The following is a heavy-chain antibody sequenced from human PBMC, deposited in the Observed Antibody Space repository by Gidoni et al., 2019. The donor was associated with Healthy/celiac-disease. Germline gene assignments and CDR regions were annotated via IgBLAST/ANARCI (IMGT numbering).Heavy chain of an antibody. CDR1: GPTFTGYY. Sequence: QVQLVQTGAEVKKPGASVKVSCKAPGPTFTGYYMHWVRQAPGQGLAWMGWINPNSGGTNYAQKFQGWVTMTRDTSISTAYMELSRLRSDDTAVYYCARDQRSSWLYPMDVWGQGTTVTVSS. V-gene: IGHV1-2*04. CDR3: ARDQRSSWLYPMDV. D-gene: IGHD6-13*01. J-gene: IGHJ6*02. CDR2: INPNSGGT.